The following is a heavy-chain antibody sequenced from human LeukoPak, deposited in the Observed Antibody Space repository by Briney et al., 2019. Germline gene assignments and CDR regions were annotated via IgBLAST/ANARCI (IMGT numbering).Heavy chain of an antibody. D-gene: IGHD2-15*01. V-gene: IGHV4-59*01. CDR2: IYYSGST. CDR1: GGSISTYY. CDR3: ARDTGVVVGYFPH. J-gene: IGHJ1*01. Sequence: PSETLSLTCTVSGGSISTYYWSWIRQPPGKGLEWIGYIYYSGSTSYNPSLTSRITISVDTFKNQFCLKLSYVNAADTAVYSCARDTGVVVGYFPHWGPGTLVTVSS.